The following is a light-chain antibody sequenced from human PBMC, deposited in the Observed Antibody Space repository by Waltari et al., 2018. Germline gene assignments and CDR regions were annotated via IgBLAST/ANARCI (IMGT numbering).Light chain of an antibody. CDR2: DAS. J-gene: IGKJ1*01. CDR1: QSVSRS. CDR3: QHYVRLPAT. Sequence: EIVLTQSPGTLSLSPGERATLSCRASQSVSRSLTWYQQKPGQATRLLIYDASSRATGIPDRFSGSGSGTDFSLTISRLQPEDFAVYYCQHYVRLPATFGQGTKVEIK. V-gene: IGKV3-20*01.